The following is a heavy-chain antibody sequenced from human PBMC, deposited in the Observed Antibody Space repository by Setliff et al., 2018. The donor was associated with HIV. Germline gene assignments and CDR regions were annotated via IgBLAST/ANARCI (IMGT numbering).Heavy chain of an antibody. CDR1: GYTFTSYD. CDR3: ARDSRDIVVVIAPEPEPYYYYGMDV. CDR2: MNPNSGNT. D-gene: IGHD2-15*01. V-gene: IGHV1-8*02. Sequence: ASVKVSCKASGYTFTSYDINWVRQATGQGLEWMGWMNPNSGNTGYAQKFQGRVTMTRNTSISTAYMELSSLRSEDTAVYYCARDSRDIVVVIAPEPEPYYYYGMDVWGEGTTVTVSS. J-gene: IGHJ6*04.